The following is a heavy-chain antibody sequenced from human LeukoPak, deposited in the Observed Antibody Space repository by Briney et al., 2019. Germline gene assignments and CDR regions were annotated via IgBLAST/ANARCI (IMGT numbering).Heavy chain of an antibody. V-gene: IGHV1-69*06. CDR2: IIPIFGTA. CDR1: GGTFSSYV. J-gene: IGHJ5*02. D-gene: IGHD2-2*01. CDR3: ARVYCSSTSCYETRFDP. Sequence: SVKVSCKASGGTFSSYVISWVRQAPGQGLEWMGGIIPIFGTANYAQKFQGRVTITADKSTSTAYMELSSLRSEDTAVYYCARVYCSSTSCYETRFDPWGQGTLVTVSS.